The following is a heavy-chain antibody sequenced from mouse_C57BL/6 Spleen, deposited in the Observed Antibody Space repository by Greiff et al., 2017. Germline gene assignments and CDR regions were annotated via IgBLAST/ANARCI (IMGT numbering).Heavy chain of an antibody. V-gene: IGHV1-76*01. CDR2: IYPGSGNT. Sequence: QVHVKQSGAELVRPGASVKLSCKASGYTFTDYYINWVKQRPGQGLEWIARIYPGSGNTYYNEKFKGKATLTAEHSSRTAYMQLSSLTSEDSAVYCCARGDYYGSSDWYFDVWGTGTTVTVSS. CDR1: GYTFTDYY. J-gene: IGHJ1*03. D-gene: IGHD1-1*01. CDR3: ARGDYYGSSDWYFDV.